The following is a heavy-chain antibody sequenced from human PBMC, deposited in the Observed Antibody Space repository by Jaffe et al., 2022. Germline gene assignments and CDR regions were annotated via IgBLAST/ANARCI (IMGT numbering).Heavy chain of an antibody. V-gene: IGHV3-30*02. CDR3: AKVVWGDPRDAFDI. J-gene: IGHJ3*02. D-gene: IGHD2-8*02. CDR1: GFTFSSYG. Sequence: QVQLVESGGGVVQPGGSLRLSCAASGFTFSSYGMHWVRQAPGKGLEWVAFIRYDGSNKYYADSVKGRFTISRDNSKNTLYLQMNGLRAEDTAVYYCAKVVWGDPRDAFDIWGQGTMVTVSS. CDR2: IRYDGSNK.